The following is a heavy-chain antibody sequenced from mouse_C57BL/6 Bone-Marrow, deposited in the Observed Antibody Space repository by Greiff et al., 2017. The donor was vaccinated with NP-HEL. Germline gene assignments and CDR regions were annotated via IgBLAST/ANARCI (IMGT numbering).Heavy chain of an antibody. Sequence: EVKLLESGGGLVQPGGSLKLSCAASGIDFSRYWMSWVRRAPGKGLEWIGEINPDSSTINYAPSLKDKFIISRDNAKNTLYLQMSKVRSEDTALYYCPRGAHQYCFDYWGQGTTLTVSS. CDR3: PRGAHQYCFDY. J-gene: IGHJ2*01. CDR2: INPDSSTI. V-gene: IGHV4-1*01. CDR1: GIDFSRYW.